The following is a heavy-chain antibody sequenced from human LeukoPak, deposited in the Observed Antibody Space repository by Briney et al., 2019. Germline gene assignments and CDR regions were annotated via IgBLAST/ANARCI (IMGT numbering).Heavy chain of an antibody. Sequence: ASVKVSCKASGYTFTSYAMHWVRQAPGQRLEWMGWINAGNGNTKYSQKFQGRVTITRDTSASTAYMELSSLRSEDTAVYYCAREAQPTYYYDSSGRIPLYWGQGTLVTVSS. CDR2: INAGNGNT. D-gene: IGHD3-22*01. J-gene: IGHJ4*02. V-gene: IGHV1-3*01. CDR1: GYTFTSYA. CDR3: AREAQPTYYYDSSGRIPLY.